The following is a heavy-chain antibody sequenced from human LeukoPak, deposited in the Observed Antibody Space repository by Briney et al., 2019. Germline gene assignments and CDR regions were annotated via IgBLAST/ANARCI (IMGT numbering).Heavy chain of an antibody. D-gene: IGHD4-17*01. CDR3: ARDLVTVTKGFDI. V-gene: IGHV4-59*11. J-gene: IGHJ3*02. Sequence: SETLSLTCAVSDDSFSSHYWTWIRQPPGQGLEEMGYISYIGSTNYNPSLKSRVTISIDTSRNQFSLRLSSVTAADTAVYYCARDLVTVTKGFDIWGQGTMVSVSS. CDR2: ISYIGST. CDR1: DDSFSSHY.